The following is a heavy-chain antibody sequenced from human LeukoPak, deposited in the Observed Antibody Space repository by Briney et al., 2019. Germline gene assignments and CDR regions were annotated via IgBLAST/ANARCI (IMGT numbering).Heavy chain of an antibody. CDR2: ISGSGGST. CDR1: GFTFSSYG. D-gene: IGHD5-12*01. CDR3: AKFSGYDLGYYFDY. Sequence: PGGFLRLSCAASGFTFSSYGMSWVRQAPGKGLEWVSAISGSGGSTYYADSVKGRVTISRDNSKNTLYLQMNSLRAEDTAVYYCAKFSGYDLGYYFDYWGQGTLVTVSS. J-gene: IGHJ4*02. V-gene: IGHV3-23*01.